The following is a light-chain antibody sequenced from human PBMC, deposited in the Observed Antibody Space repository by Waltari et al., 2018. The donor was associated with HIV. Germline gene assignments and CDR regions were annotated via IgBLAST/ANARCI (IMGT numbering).Light chain of an antibody. J-gene: IGKJ4*01. CDR1: QTSSRW. Sequence: DIQMTQSPSTLSASVGDRVTITCRASQTSSRWLAWYQQKPGKAPKLLIYKASTLESGVPSRFSGSGSGTALSLTISSLQPDDFATYYCQQYKDFPITFGGGTKVEIK. CDR3: QQYKDFPIT. V-gene: IGKV1-5*03. CDR2: KAS.